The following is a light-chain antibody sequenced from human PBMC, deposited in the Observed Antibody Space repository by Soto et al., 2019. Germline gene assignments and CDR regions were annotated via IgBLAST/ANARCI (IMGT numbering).Light chain of an antibody. J-gene: IGKJ2*01. CDR2: DAS. CDR3: QQFNSYPQT. CDR1: QGISSA. V-gene: IGKV1-13*02. Sequence: AIQLTQSPSSLSASVGDEVTITCRASQGISSALAWYQQRPGKAPKLLIYDASTLESGVPLRFSGSGSGTDFTLTISSLQPEYFATYYCQQFNSYPQTFGQGTKLEIK.